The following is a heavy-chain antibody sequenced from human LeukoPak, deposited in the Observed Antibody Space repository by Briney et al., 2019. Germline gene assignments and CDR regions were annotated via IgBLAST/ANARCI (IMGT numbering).Heavy chain of an antibody. D-gene: IGHD3-22*01. CDR1: GGTFSSYG. CDR3: ARARLSYSDISGYAS. Sequence: GASVRVSCKASGGTFSSYGISWVRQAPGQGLEWMGRIIPILQTANYAQKFQGRVTITADKSTNTAYMELSSLRSEDTAVYYCARARLSYSDISGYASWGQGTLLTVSS. V-gene: IGHV1-69*04. J-gene: IGHJ5*02. CDR2: IIPILQTA.